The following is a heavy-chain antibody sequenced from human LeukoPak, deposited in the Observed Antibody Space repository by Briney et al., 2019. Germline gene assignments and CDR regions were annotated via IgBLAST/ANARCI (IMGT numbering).Heavy chain of an antibody. V-gene: IGHV4-39*01. CDR2: IYYSGST. Sequence: SETLSLTCTVSGGSISSSSYYWGWIRQPPGKGLEWIGSIYYSGSTYYNPSLKNRVTISVDTSKNQFSLKLSSVTAADTAVYYCARQPRYCRGGTCYGSLGQFDYWGQGTLVTVSS. CDR3: ARQPRYCRGGTCYGSLGQFDY. D-gene: IGHD2-15*01. CDR1: GGSISSSSYY. J-gene: IGHJ4*02.